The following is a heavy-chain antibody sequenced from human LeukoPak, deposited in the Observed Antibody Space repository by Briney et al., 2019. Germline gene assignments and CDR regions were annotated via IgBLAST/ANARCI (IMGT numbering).Heavy chain of an antibody. CDR2: ISSSGSTI. CDR3: ARQADSSGYYYEYFQH. CDR1: GFTFSSYE. Sequence: GGSLRLSCAASGFTFSSYEMNWVRQAPGKGLEWVSYISSSGSTIYYADSVKGRFTISRDNAKNSLYLQMNSLRAEDTAVYYCARQADSSGYYYEYFQHWGQGTLVTVSS. D-gene: IGHD3-22*01. J-gene: IGHJ1*01. V-gene: IGHV3-48*03.